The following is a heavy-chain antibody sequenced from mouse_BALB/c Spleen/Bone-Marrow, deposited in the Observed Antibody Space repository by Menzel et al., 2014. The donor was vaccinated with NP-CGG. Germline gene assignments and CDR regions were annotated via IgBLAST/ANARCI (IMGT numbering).Heavy chain of an antibody. CDR2: IDTSDSYI. Sequence: VQLQQSGAELVMPGASVKMSFKASGYTFTDYWMHWVKQRPGQGLEWIGEIDTSDSYISYNQKFKGKATLTVDESSSTAYMQLSSLTSEDSAVYHCARSDYRYDPLANWGQGTLVTVSA. CDR1: GYTFTDYW. J-gene: IGHJ3*01. D-gene: IGHD2-14*01. V-gene: IGHV1-69*01. CDR3: ARSDYRYDPLAN.